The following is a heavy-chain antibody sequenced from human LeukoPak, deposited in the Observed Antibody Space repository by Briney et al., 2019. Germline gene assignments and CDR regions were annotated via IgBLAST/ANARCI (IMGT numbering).Heavy chain of an antibody. J-gene: IGHJ6*03. CDR3: AKAALIAAATPYYYYMDV. CDR2: ISGSGGST. D-gene: IGHD6-13*01. CDR1: GFTVSSNY. V-gene: IGHV3-23*01. Sequence: PGGSLRLSCAASGFTVSSNYMSWVRQAPGKGLEWVSAISGSGGSTNYADSVKGRFTISRDNSKNTLYLQMNSLRAEDTAVYYCAKAALIAAATPYYYYMDVWGKGTTVTVSS.